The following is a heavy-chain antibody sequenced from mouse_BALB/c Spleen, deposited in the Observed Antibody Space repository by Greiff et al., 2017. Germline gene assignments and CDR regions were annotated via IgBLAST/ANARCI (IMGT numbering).Heavy chain of an antibody. V-gene: IGHV3-2*02. Sequence: VQLQQSGPGLVKPSQSLSLTCTVTGYSITSDYAWNWIRQFPGNKLEWMGYISYSGSTSYNPSLKSRISITRDTSKNQFFLQLNSVTTEDTATYYCARYDLYYYAMDYWGQGTSVTVSS. D-gene: IGHD2-3*01. J-gene: IGHJ4*01. CDR3: ARYDLYYYAMDY. CDR2: ISYSGST. CDR1: GYSITSDYA.